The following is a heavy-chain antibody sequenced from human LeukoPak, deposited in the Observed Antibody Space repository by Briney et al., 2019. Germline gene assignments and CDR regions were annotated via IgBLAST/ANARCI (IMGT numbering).Heavy chain of an antibody. V-gene: IGHV3-30-3*01. D-gene: IGHD4-17*01. Sequence: GRSLRLSCAASGFTFSSYAMHWVRQAPGKGLEWVAVISYDGSNKYYADSVKGRFTISRDNAKNSLYVQMNSLSPEDTALYYCVKGAGDRVPHFFDSWGQGTLVTVSS. J-gene: IGHJ4*02. CDR2: ISYDGSNK. CDR1: GFTFSSYA. CDR3: VKGAGDRVPHFFDS.